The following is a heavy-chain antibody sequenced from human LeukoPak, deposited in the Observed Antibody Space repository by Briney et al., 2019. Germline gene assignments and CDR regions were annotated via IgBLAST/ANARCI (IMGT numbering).Heavy chain of an antibody. D-gene: IGHD3-10*01. CDR1: GFTFSSYS. J-gene: IGHJ4*02. Sequence: GGSLRLSCVASGFTFSSYSMNWVRRAPGKGLEWVSYMNSGSSIIYYADSVKGRFTISRDNAKNSLYLQMNGLRDEDTAVYYCARDRYSGSGSYQSGGGCFDSWGQGTLVTVSS. CDR3: ARDRYSGSGSYQSGGGCFDS. CDR2: MNSGSSII. V-gene: IGHV3-48*02.